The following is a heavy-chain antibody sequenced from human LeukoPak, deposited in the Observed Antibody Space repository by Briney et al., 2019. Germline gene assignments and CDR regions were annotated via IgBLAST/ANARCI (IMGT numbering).Heavy chain of an antibody. CDR1: AFTFSSYA. CDR2: ISYDGSNK. Sequence: ARSLRLSCAASAFTFSSYAIHWVRQAPGKGLEWVAVISYDGSNKNYADSVKGRFTISRDNSKNTLYLQMNSLRAEDTAVYYCAKDLRSLGAFDIWGQGTMVTVSS. J-gene: IGHJ3*02. V-gene: IGHV3-30*04. CDR3: AKDLRSLGAFDI. D-gene: IGHD6-13*01.